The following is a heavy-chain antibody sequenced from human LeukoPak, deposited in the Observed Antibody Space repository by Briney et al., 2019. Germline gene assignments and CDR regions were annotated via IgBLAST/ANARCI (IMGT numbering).Heavy chain of an antibody. CDR2: IYPGDSDT. J-gene: IGHJ4*02. CDR1: GYNFTSYW. D-gene: IGHD6-13*01. Sequence: GESLKISCKGSGYNFTSYWIGWVRQMPGKGLEWMGIIYPGDSDTRYSPSFQGQVTISADKSISTAYLQWSSLKASHTAMYYCARLLRNIAAAVYYFDYWGQGTLVTVSS. CDR3: ARLLRNIAAAVYYFDY. V-gene: IGHV5-51*01.